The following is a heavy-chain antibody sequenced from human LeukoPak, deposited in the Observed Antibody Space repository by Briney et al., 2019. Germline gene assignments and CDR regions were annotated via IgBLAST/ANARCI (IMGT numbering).Heavy chain of an antibody. J-gene: IGHJ6*03. CDR3: ARDVPAAMLYYYYYMDV. D-gene: IGHD2-2*01. V-gene: IGHV4-4*07. CDR2: IYTSGST. CDR1: GGSISSYY. Sequence: PSETLSLTCTVSGGSISSYYWSWIRQPAGKGLEWIGRIYTSGSTNYNPSLKSRVTMSVDTSKNQFSLKLSSVTDADTAVYYCARDVPAAMLYYYYYMDVWGKGTTVTVSS.